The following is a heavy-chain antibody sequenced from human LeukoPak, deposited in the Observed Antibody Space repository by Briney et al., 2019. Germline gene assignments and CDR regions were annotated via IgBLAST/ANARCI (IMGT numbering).Heavy chain of an antibody. V-gene: IGHV4-39*01. Sequence: PSETLSLTCTVSGGSISSSSYFWGYIRQPTGKELVWIGSIYYTGNTNYNPSLKSRVTISVDASKNQISLKMSYVTASDTAVYYCARSYSSGWGWGHRTFHYVDVWGKGTTVTVSS. CDR2: IYYTGNT. D-gene: IGHD6-19*01. J-gene: IGHJ6*03. CDR1: GGSISSSSYF. CDR3: ARSYSSGWGWGHRTFHYVDV.